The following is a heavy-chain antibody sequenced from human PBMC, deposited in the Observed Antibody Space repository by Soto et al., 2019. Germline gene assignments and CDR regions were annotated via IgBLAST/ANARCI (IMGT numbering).Heavy chain of an antibody. Sequence: PGGSLRLSCAASGFTFSSYAMSWVRQAPGKWLEWVSAISGSGGSTYYADSVKGRFTISRDNSKNTLYLQMNSLRAEDTAVYYCSGCSSTSCYALKGPSNWFDPWGQGTLVTVSS. CDR1: GFTFSSYA. CDR2: ISGSGGST. J-gene: IGHJ5*02. D-gene: IGHD2-2*01. CDR3: SGCSSTSCYALKGPSNWFDP. V-gene: IGHV3-23*01.